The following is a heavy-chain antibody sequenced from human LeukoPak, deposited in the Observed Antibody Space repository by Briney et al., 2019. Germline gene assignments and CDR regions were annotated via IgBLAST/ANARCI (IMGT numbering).Heavy chain of an antibody. D-gene: IGHD6-19*01. V-gene: IGHV5-51*01. CDR3: ARQVAYTSGRTFDF. Sequence: GESLKISCKGSGYSFTTYWIGWVRQMPGKGLESMGIIYPADSDTKYSPSFQGQVTISADKSISTAYLRWSSLKTSDTAMYYCARQVAYTSGRTFDFWGQGTLVTVSS. J-gene: IGHJ4*02. CDR1: GYSFTTYW. CDR2: IYPADSDT.